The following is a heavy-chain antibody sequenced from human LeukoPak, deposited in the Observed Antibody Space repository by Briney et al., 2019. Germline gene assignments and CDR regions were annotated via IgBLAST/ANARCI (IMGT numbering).Heavy chain of an antibody. CDR3: AKDYNWSDGY. J-gene: IGHJ4*02. CDR1: GFTFSSYG. V-gene: IGHV3-23*01. CDR2: ISVRADST. Sequence: QPGGSLRLSCAASGFTFSSYGMSWVRQAPGKGLEWVSGISVRADSTSYADSVKGRFTISRDNSKNTLYLQMNSLRDEDTVVYYCAKDYNWSDGYWGQGTLVTVSS. D-gene: IGHD1-20*01.